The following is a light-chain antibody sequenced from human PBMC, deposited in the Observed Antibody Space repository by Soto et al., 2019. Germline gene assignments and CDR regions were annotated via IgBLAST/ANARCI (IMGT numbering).Light chain of an antibody. J-gene: IGKJ1*01. CDR2: GAS. CDR3: QQYNRWPLT. V-gene: IGKV3-15*01. CDR1: QTVYTN. Sequence: DIVMTQSPATLSVSPGERATLSCRASQTVYTNLAWYQQKPGQAPRLLIYGASARAAGIPDRFSGSGSGTEFTLTISSLQSEDFAVYFCQQYNRWPLTFGQGTKVDIK.